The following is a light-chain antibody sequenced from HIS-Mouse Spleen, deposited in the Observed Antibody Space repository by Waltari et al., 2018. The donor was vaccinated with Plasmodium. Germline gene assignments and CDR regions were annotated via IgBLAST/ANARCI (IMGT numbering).Light chain of an antibody. CDR2: YYSDSDK. CDR3: MIWPSNASGV. J-gene: IGLJ3*02. CDR1: SDINVGSYN. V-gene: IGLV5-37*01. Sequence: QPVLTQPPSSSASPGESARLTSTLPSDINVGSYNIYWSPPQPGSPPRYLLYYYSDSDKGQGSGVPSRFSGSKDASANTGILLISGLQSEDEADYYCMIWPSNASGVFGGGTKLTVL.